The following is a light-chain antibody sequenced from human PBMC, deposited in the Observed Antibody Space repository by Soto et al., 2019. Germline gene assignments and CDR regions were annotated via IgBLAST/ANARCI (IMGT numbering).Light chain of an antibody. CDR1: QSVSID. Sequence: IVMTQSPATVPLSPGERVTLPCRASQSVSIDLAWYKQKPGQAPRLILYGASTRATGFPARFSGSGSGTEFTLTISSLKSEDFEVYLCQQYHYWPITFGQGTRLEIK. J-gene: IGKJ5*01. CDR3: QQYHYWPIT. CDR2: GAS. V-gene: IGKV3-15*01.